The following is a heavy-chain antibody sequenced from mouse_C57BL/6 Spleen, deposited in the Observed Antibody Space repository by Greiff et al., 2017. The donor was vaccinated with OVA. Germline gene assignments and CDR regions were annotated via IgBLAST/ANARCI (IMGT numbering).Heavy chain of an antibody. J-gene: IGHJ2*01. CDR1: GYSITSGYY. D-gene: IGHD2-12*01. CDR2: ISYDGSN. CDR3: AREGPYDFDY. V-gene: IGHV3-6*01. Sequence: EVKLQESGPGLVKPSQSLSLTCSVTGYSITSGYYWNWIRQFPGNKLEWMGYISYDGSNNYNPSLKNRISITRDTSKNQFFLKLNSVTTEDTATYYCAREGPYDFDYWGQGTTLTVSS.